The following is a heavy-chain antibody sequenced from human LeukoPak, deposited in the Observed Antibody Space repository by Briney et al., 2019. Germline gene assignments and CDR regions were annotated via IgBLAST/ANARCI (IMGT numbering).Heavy chain of an antibody. V-gene: IGHV4-39*01. D-gene: IGHD1-1*01. CDR2: IYYSGTT. CDR1: GGSISSSCYY. J-gene: IGHJ5*02. CDR3: ATNEGP. Sequence: SETLSLTCTVSGGSISSSCYYWGWIRQPPGKGLEWIGNIYYSGTTYYNSSLKSRVTISVDTSKNQFSLKLSSVTAADTAVYYCATNEGPWGQGTLVTVSS.